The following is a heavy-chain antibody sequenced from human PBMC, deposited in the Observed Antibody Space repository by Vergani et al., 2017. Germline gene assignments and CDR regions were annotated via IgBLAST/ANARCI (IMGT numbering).Heavy chain of an antibody. Sequence: QVQLVQSGAEVKKPGASVKVSCKVSGYTLTELSMHWVRQAPGKGLEWMGGFDPEDGETIYAQKFQGRVTMTEDTSTDTAYMELSSLRSEDTAVYYCARDLESIVVVVLKGGHAFDIWGQGTMVTVSS. V-gene: IGHV1-24*01. D-gene: IGHD2-15*01. CDR3: ARDLESIVVVVLKGGHAFDI. CDR1: GYTLTELS. CDR2: FDPEDGET. J-gene: IGHJ3*02.